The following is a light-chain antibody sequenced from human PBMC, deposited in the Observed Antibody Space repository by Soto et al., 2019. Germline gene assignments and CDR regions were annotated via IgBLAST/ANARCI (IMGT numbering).Light chain of an antibody. Sequence: EIVLTQSPATLSLSPGERATLSCRASQSVISQLSWYQHKPGQAPSLLIYDTSNRAPGITARFSGSGSGTDFTLTISSLEPEDFAVYYCQQRYSWPRTFGQGTKVEIK. V-gene: IGKV3-11*01. J-gene: IGKJ1*01. CDR3: QQRYSWPRT. CDR2: DTS. CDR1: QSVISQ.